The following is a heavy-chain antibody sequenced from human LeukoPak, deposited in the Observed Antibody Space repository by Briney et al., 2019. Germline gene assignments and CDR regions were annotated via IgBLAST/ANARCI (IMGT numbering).Heavy chain of an antibody. Sequence: ASVKVSCKASGYTFTGYYMHWVRQAPGQGLEWMGGINPNSGGTNYAPKFQGRATMTRDTHIRTAYMELSRLRSEDTAVYYCARVSTYDILTGYYIRSNAFDIWGQGTMVTVSS. J-gene: IGHJ3*02. CDR1: GYTFTGYY. CDR3: ARVSTYDILTGYYIRSNAFDI. V-gene: IGHV1-2*02. CDR2: INPNSGGT. D-gene: IGHD3-9*01.